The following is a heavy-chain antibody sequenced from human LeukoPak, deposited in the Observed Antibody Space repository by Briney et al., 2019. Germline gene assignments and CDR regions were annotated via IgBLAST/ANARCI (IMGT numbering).Heavy chain of an antibody. D-gene: IGHD3-10*01. CDR3: ATLWFGEADFDY. V-gene: IGHV1-24*01. Sequence: ASVKVSCKVSGYTLTELSMHWVRQAPGKGLEWMGGFDPEDGETIYAQKFQGRVTMTEDTSTDTAYMELSSLRSEDTAVYYCATLWFGEADFDYWGQGTLVTVSS. CDR1: GYTLTELS. CDR2: FDPEDGET. J-gene: IGHJ4*02.